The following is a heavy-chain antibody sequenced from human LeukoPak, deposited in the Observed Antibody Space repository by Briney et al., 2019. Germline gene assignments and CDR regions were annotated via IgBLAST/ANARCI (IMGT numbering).Heavy chain of an antibody. V-gene: IGHV3-64*03. Sequence: GGSLRLSCSASGFTFSSYAMHWVRQAPGKGLEYVSFISNNGDTTCHADSVKGRFTISRDNSKNKIYLQMSSLRAEDTAMYFCVKDYLAGAFDIWGQGTMVTISS. CDR2: ISNNGDTT. J-gene: IGHJ3*02. CDR1: GFTFSSYA. CDR3: VKDYLAGAFDI. D-gene: IGHD1-26*01.